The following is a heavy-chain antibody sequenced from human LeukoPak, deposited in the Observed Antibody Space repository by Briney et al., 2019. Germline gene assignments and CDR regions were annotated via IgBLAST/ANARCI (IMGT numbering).Heavy chain of an antibody. V-gene: IGHV5-51*01. Sequence: GESLKISCKGSGYSFTSYWIGWVRQMPGKGLEWRRIIYPGDSDTRYSPSFQGQVTISADKSISTAYLQWSSLKASDTAMYYCARLVQQQLVEWFDPWGQGTLVTVSS. CDR3: ARLVQQQLVEWFDP. CDR1: GYSFTSYW. CDR2: IYPGDSDT. J-gene: IGHJ5*02. D-gene: IGHD6-13*01.